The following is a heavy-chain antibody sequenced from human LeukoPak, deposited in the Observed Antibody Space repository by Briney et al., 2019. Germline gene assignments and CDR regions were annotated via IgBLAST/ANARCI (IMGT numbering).Heavy chain of an antibody. Sequence: ASVTVSFKASGYTFTIYDINWVRQATGQGLEWMGWMNPNSGNTGYAQKFQGRVTMTRNTSISTAYMELSSLRSEDTAVYYCARETGTEDVNWFDPWGQGTLVTVSS. CDR3: ARETGTEDVNWFDP. V-gene: IGHV1-8*01. CDR1: GYTFTIYD. CDR2: MNPNSGNT. D-gene: IGHD1-1*01. J-gene: IGHJ5*02.